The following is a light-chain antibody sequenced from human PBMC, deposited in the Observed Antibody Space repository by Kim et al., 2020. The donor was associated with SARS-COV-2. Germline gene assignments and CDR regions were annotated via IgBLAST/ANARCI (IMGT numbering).Light chain of an antibody. J-gene: IGKJ5*01. CDR2: DAS. CDR1: QGISSS. V-gene: IGKV1D-13*01. CDR3: QQSNNYSIT. Sequence: AIQLTQSPSALSASVGDRVTITCRASQGISSSLAWYQQKPGKPPKLLIYDASSVESGVPSRFSGSGSGTDFTLTISRLQPEDFATYYCQQSNNYSITFGQGTRLEIK.